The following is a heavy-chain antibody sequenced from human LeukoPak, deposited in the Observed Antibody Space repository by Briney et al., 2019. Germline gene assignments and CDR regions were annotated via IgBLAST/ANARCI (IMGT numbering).Heavy chain of an antibody. CDR2: IYFSEST. J-gene: IGHJ5*02. Sequence: PSETLSLTCTVSGGSISSYYWSWIRQPPGKGLEWIGYIYFSESTYYNPSLKSRVTISADTSKNQFPLKMSSVTAADAAVYFCARAMTYYNWFDPWGQGTLVTVSS. D-gene: IGHD2-8*01. CDR1: GGSISSYY. V-gene: IGHV4-4*09. CDR3: ARAMTYYNWFDP.